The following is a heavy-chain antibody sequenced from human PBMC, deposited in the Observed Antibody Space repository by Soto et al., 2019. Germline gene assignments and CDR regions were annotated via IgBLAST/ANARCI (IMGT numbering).Heavy chain of an antibody. J-gene: IGHJ4*02. Sequence: QVQLVESGGGVVQPGRSLRLSCAASGFTFSSYAMHWVRQAPGKGLEWVAVISYDGSNKYYADSVKGRFTISRDNSKNTLYLQMNSLRAEDTAVYYCARDLGAAPLPYFDYWGQGTLVTVSS. CDR2: ISYDGSNK. CDR1: GFTFSSYA. CDR3: ARDLGAAPLPYFDY. D-gene: IGHD6-6*01. V-gene: IGHV3-30-3*01.